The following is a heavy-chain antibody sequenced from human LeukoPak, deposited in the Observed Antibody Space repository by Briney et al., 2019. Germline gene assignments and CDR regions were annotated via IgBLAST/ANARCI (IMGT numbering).Heavy chain of an antibody. CDR3: ARDLARGVFDY. V-gene: IGHV4-59*01. CDR2: IYYSGST. CDR1: GGSISSYY. D-gene: IGHD3-16*01. Sequence: SETLSLTCTVSGGSISSYYWSWIRQPPGKGLEWIGYIYYSGSTNYNPSLKSRVTISVDTSKNQSSLKLSSVTAADTAVYYCARDLARGVFDYWGQGTLVTVSS. J-gene: IGHJ4*02.